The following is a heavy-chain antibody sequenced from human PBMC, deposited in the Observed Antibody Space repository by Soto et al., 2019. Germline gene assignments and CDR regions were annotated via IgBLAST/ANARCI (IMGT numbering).Heavy chain of an antibody. J-gene: IGHJ4*02. Sequence: QVQLQESGPGLVKPSGTLSLTCAVSSGSISSSNWWSWVRQPPGKGLEWIGEIYHSGSTNYNPSPKSRITISVDKSKKHSSLKLSSVTAADTAVYYCARSRGSYIAYYFDYWGQGTLVTVSS. V-gene: IGHV4-4*02. D-gene: IGHD3-16*01. CDR2: IYHSGST. CDR3: ARSRGSYIAYYFDY. CDR1: SGSISSSNW.